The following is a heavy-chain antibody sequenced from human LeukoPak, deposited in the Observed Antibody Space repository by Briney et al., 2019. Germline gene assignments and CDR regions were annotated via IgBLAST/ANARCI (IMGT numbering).Heavy chain of an antibody. Sequence: SETLSLTCTVSGGSISSGGYYWSWIRQHPGKGLEWIGYIYYSGSTYYNPSLKSRVTISVDTSKNQFSLKLSSVTAADAAVYYCARDSSCPHLRSGGSCYYYYGMDVWGQGTTVTVSS. J-gene: IGHJ6*02. CDR2: IYYSGST. CDR3: ARDSSCPHLRSGGSCYYYYGMDV. CDR1: GGSISSGGYY. V-gene: IGHV4-31*03. D-gene: IGHD2-15*01.